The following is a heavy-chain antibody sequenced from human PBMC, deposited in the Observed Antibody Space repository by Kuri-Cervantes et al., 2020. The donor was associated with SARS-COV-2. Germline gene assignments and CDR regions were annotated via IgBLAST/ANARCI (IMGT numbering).Heavy chain of an antibody. V-gene: IGHV3-74*01. CDR3: ARDSCSSTSCYHYYMDV. CDR2: INSDGSVT. D-gene: IGHD2-2*01. Sequence: GGSLRLSCAASGFTFSRSWMLWVRQAPGKGLVWVSRINSDGSVTSYPDSVEGRFTISRDNAKNTLYLQMNSLRAEDTAVYYCARDSCSSTSCYHYYMDVWGKGTTVTVSS. CDR1: GFTFSRSW. J-gene: IGHJ6*03.